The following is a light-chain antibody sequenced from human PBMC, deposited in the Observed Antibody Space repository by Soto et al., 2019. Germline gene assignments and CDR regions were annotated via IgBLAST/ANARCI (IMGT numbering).Light chain of an antibody. CDR2: APT. CDR3: QQSYSSWLT. J-gene: IGKJ4*01. Sequence: VQMTQSPSSLSASVGDRVTITCRARQGISNFLNWYQQKPGKAPKILIYAPTTLQDGVPSRFSGSGSGTEFTLTISSLQLDDVASYYCQQSYSSWLTFGGGTKVAI. V-gene: IGKV1-39*01. CDR1: QGISNF.